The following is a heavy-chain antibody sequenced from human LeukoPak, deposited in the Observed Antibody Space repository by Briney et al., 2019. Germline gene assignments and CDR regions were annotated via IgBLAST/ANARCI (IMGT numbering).Heavy chain of an antibody. J-gene: IGHJ5*02. D-gene: IGHD2-2*01. CDR3: VKGFCSTVTCYGLDP. V-gene: IGHV3-9*01. CDR2: INWNSAGV. CDR1: GFTFDHYA. Sequence: GGSLRLSCAASGFTFDHYAMHWVRQAPGRGLEWVSGINWNSAGVGYADSLKGRFTISRDNSKNSLYLQMNSLRPEDTAFYYCVKGFCSTVTCYGLDPWGHGILVTVSS.